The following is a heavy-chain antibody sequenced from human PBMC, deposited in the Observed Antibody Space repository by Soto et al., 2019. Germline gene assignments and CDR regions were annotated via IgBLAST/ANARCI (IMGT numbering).Heavy chain of an antibody. V-gene: IGHV3-7*03. CDR1: GFTFSNYW. CDR3: AKLRGDYTVFDY. Sequence: EVQLVESGGGLVQPGGSLRLSRAPSGFTFSNYWLSWVRQAPGQGLEWVASIKQDGSVKHYVDSVTGRFTISRDNAEKSLHLQMNSLRAEDTAVYYCAKLRGDYTVFDYWGQGARVTVSS. J-gene: IGHJ4*02. D-gene: IGHD4-17*01. CDR2: IKQDGSVK.